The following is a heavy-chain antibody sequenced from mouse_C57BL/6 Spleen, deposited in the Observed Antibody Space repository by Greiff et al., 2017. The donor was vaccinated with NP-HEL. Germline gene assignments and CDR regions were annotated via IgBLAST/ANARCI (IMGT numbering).Heavy chain of an antibody. CDR2: INPNYGST. CDR1: GYSFTDYN. D-gene: IGHD1-1*01. V-gene: IGHV1-39*01. J-gene: IGHJ2*01. Sequence: VQLQQSGPGLVKPGASVKLSCKASGYSFTDYNMNWVKQSIGKSLEWIGVINPNYGSTSYNHKFKGKATLTVDKSSNTAYMQLNRLTSEDSAVSYGAREGKVTTDFDYWGQGTTLTVSS. CDR3: AREGKVTTDFDY.